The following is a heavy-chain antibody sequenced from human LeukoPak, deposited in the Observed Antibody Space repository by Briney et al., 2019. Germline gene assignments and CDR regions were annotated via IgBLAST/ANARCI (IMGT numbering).Heavy chain of an antibody. J-gene: IGHJ6*03. CDR1: GFTFDDYG. Sequence: PGGPLRLSCAASGFTFDDYGMSWVRQAPGKGLEWVSGINWNGGSTGYADSVKGRFTISRDNAKNSLYLQMNSLRAEDAALYYCARNPRYYYYMDVWGKGTTVTASS. CDR3: ARNPRYYYYMDV. CDR2: INWNGGST. V-gene: IGHV3-20*04.